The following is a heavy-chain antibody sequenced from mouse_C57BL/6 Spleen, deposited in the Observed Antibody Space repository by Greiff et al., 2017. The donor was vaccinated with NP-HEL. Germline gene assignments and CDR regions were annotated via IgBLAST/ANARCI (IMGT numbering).Heavy chain of an antibody. CDR2: IDPSDSYT. Sequence: VQLQQPGAELVMPGASVKLSCKASGYTFTSYWMHWVKPRPGQGLEWIGEIDPSDSYTNYNQKFKGKSTLTVDKSSSTAYMQLSRLTAEDSAVYYCAAHYYGSSSWCAYWGQGTLVTVSA. J-gene: IGHJ3*01. CDR1: GYTFTSYW. D-gene: IGHD1-1*01. V-gene: IGHV1-69*01. CDR3: AAHYYGSSSWCAY.